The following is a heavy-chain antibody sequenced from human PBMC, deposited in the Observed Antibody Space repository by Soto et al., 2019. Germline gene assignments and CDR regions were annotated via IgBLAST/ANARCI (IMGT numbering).Heavy chain of an antibody. D-gene: IGHD2-2*01. CDR1: GFTFSSYG. V-gene: IGHV3-64D*06. Sequence: EVQLVESGGGLVQPGGSLRLSCSASGFTFSSYGIHWVRQAPGKGLKYVSAISSNGGNTYYADSVKGRFTISRDNSKNTLYLQMNSLIVEDTAVYYCVKDPESSSSSWFDTWGQGTLVTVSS. CDR3: VKDPESSSSSWFDT. J-gene: IGHJ5*02. CDR2: ISSNGGNT.